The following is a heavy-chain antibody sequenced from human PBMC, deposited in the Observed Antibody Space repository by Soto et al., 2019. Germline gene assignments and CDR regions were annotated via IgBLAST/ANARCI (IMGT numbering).Heavy chain of an antibody. Sequence: GGSLRLSCVVSGFIFSDYGMHWVRQAPGKGLEWVALISYDGGNRYYADPVKGRFTISRDNSKNTLYLQMNSLRAEDTAVYYCAKDRPVKARSGSLSSWGQGTLVSVSS. CDR2: ISYDGGNR. V-gene: IGHV3-30*18. D-gene: IGHD1-26*01. CDR3: AKDRPVKARSGSLSS. J-gene: IGHJ5*02. CDR1: GFIFSDYG.